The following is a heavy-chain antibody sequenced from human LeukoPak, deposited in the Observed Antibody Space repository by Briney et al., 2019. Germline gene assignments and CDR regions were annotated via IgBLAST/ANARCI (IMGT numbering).Heavy chain of an antibody. CDR2: IEKDGSQK. CDR1: GFTFSRYW. Sequence: GGSLRLSCAASGFTFSRYWMSWVRQAPGKGLEWVANIEKDGSQKYYVDSVKGRVTISRDNAKNSVYLQMNSLRGEDTAVYYCARIGYSSSCTDYWGQGTLVTVSS. J-gene: IGHJ4*02. CDR3: ARIGYSSSCTDY. V-gene: IGHV3-7*01. D-gene: IGHD2-2*01.